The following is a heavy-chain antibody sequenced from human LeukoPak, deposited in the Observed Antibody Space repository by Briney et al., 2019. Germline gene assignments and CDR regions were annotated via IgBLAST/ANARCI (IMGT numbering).Heavy chain of an antibody. V-gene: IGHV1-2*02. J-gene: IGHJ4*02. CDR1: GYTFTGYY. Sequence: GASVKVSCKASGYTFTGYYMHWVRQAPGQGLEWMGWINPNSGGTNYAQKFQGRVTMTRDTSISTAYMELSRLRSDDTAVYYCARENSGSSKYYFDYWGQGTLVTVSS. CDR2: INPNSGGT. CDR3: ARENSGSSKYYFDY. D-gene: IGHD1-26*01.